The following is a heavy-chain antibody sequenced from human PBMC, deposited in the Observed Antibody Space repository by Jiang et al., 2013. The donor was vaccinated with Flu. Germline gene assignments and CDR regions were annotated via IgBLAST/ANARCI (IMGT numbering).Heavy chain of an antibody. CDR3: ARAQKYSGFELPYFDH. D-gene: IGHD5-12*01. Sequence: GPGLVKPSETLSLTCTVSGGSISSSSYFWVWIRQPPGKGLEWIGSIYDSGSSWYNPSLKSRVTISVDTSNNQFSLNLRSVTAADTAVYYCARAQKYSGFELPYFDHWGQGTLVAVSS. V-gene: IGHV4-39*07. CDR1: GGSISSSSYF. CDR2: IYDSGSS. J-gene: IGHJ4*02.